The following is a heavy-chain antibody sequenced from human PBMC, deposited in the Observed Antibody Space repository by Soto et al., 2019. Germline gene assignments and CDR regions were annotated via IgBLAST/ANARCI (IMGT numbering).Heavy chain of an antibody. Sequence: QVQLVESGGGVVQPGRSLRLSCAGSGFTFSSYAMHWVRQAPGKGLEWVAVITYDGSNKYYADSVKGRFTISRDNSKNTLYLQMNSLRAADTAVYYCAREIERLLGYWGQGTLVTVSS. CDR2: ITYDGSNK. J-gene: IGHJ4*02. CDR3: AREIERLLGY. D-gene: IGHD3-3*01. V-gene: IGHV3-30-3*01. CDR1: GFTFSSYA.